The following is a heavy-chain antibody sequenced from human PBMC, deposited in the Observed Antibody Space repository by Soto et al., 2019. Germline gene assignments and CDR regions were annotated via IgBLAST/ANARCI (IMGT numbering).Heavy chain of an antibody. V-gene: IGHV4-39*01. Sequence: QLQLQESGPGLVKPSETLSLTCTVSGDSISSSSYYWAWIRQPPGKGLEWIGTIYYSGSTYYNPSLKSRVTISVDTSRNQFSLKLSSVTAADTAVYYCARLPVRGLFMLNWFDPWGQGTLVTVSS. CDR3: ARLPVRGLFMLNWFDP. J-gene: IGHJ5*02. CDR1: GDSISSSSYY. CDR2: IYYSGST. D-gene: IGHD3-10*01.